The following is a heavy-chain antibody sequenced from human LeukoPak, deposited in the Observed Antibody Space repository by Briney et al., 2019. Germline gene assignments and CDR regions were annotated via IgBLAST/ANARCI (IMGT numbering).Heavy chain of an antibody. Sequence: GGSLRLSCAASGFTFSNYAMSWVRQAPGKGLEWVSTISSNGGTTYYADSVKGRFTISRENSKNTVYLQMNSLRGEDTAIYYCAKGGLVTDYWGQGTLVTVSS. CDR1: GFTFSNYA. CDR2: ISSNGGTT. V-gene: IGHV3-23*01. D-gene: IGHD3-9*01. J-gene: IGHJ4*02. CDR3: AKGGLVTDY.